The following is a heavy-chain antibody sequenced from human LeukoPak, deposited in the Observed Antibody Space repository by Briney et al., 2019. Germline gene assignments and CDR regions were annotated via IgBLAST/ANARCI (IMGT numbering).Heavy chain of an antibody. CDR1: GGSISSVSYY. CDR3: AREEKGTIFTDYYYYYMDV. CDR2: IYSSGST. V-gene: IGHV4-61*02. D-gene: IGHD3-3*01. Sequence: SETLSLTCTVSGGSISSVSYYWSWIRQPAGKGLEWIGRIYSSGSTNYNPSLKSRVTISVDTSKNQFSLKLSSVTAADTAVYYCAREEKGTIFTDYYYYYMDVWGKGTTVTVSS. J-gene: IGHJ6*03.